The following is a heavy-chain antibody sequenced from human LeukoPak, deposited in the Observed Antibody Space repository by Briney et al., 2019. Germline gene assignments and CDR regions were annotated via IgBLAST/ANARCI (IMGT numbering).Heavy chain of an antibody. V-gene: IGHV5-51*01. Sequence: GESLKISCKGSGFSFTTYWIGWVRQMPGKGLEWMGIIYPSDSDTTYSPSFQGQVTISADKPISTAYLQWSSLKASDTAMYYCARRYGGGGREYFHHWGQGTLVTVSS. J-gene: IGHJ1*01. D-gene: IGHD3-16*01. CDR2: IYPSDSDT. CDR3: ARRYGGGGREYFHH. CDR1: GFSFTTYW.